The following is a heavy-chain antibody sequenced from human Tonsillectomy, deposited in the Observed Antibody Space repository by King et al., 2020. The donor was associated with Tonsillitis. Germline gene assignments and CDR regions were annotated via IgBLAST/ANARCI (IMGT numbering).Heavy chain of an antibody. CDR1: GFIFNNYA. CDR3: ARGPPELRFLDMDV. J-gene: IGHJ6*03. CDR2: ISYEGRNK. V-gene: IGHV3-30*10. D-gene: IGHD3-3*01. Sequence: VQLVESGGGVVQPGRSLRLSCAASGFIFNNYALHWVRQAPGKGLECVAVISYEGRNKFYTDTVKGRLTISRDSSKNTLYLQMNSLRAEDTAVYYCARGPPELRFLDMDVWGTGTTVTVSS.